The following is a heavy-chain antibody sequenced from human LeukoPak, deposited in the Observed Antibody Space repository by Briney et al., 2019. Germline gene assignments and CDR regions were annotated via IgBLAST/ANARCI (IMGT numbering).Heavy chain of an antibody. V-gene: IGHV4-34*01. CDR2: INHSGST. Sequence: SETLSLTCAVYGGSFSGYYWSWIRQPPGKGLEWIGEINHSGSTNYNPSLKSRVTISVDTSKNQFSLKLSSVIAADTAVYYCARVLSRWFDRYGMDVWGQGTTVTVSS. CDR1: GGSFSGYY. J-gene: IGHJ6*02. D-gene: IGHD3-10*01. CDR3: ARVLSRWFDRYGMDV.